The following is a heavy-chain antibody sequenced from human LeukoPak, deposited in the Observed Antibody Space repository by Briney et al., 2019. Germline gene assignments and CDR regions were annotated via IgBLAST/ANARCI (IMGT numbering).Heavy chain of an antibody. CDR1: GASVSRDSIA. J-gene: IGHJ4*02. D-gene: IGHD6-19*01. CDR3: ARGTGWPQFDY. CDR2: TYYKSAWYN. V-gene: IGHV6-1*01. Sequence: SQTLSLTCAISGASVSRDSIAWNWIRQSPSRGLEWLGRTYYKSAWYNDYAVSVKGRITINPDTSKNQFSLQLNSVTPEDTAVYYCARGTGWPQFDYWGQGTLVTVSS.